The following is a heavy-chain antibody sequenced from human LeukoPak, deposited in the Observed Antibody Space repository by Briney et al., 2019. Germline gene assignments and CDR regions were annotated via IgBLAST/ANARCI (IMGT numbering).Heavy chain of an antibody. V-gene: IGHV1-18*01. CDR3: ARDSDWEVGATGFDY. CDR1: GYTFTSYG. D-gene: IGHD1-26*01. J-gene: IGHJ4*02. CDR2: ISAYNGNT. Sequence: ASVKVSCKASGYTFTSYGISWVRQAPGQGLEWMGWISAYNGNTNYAQKLQGRVTMTTDTSTSTAYMELRSLRSDDTAVYYCARDSDWEVGATGFDYWGQGILVTVSS.